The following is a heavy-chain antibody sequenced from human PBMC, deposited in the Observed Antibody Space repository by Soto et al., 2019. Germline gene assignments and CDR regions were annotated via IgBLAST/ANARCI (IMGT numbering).Heavy chain of an antibody. CDR3: GVRVISAVDYSYSMHV. CDR2: IIPIFGTA. J-gene: IGHJ6*02. V-gene: IGHV1-69*12. D-gene: IGHD3-16*02. Sequence: QVQLVQSGAEVKKPGSSVKVSCKASGGTFSSYAISWVRQAPGQGLEWMGGIIPIFGTANYAQKFQGRVTITADDPPRTAYMELCRLRSEDTAVYSCGVRVISAVDYSYSMHVWGQGTPVTVSS. CDR1: GGTFSSYA.